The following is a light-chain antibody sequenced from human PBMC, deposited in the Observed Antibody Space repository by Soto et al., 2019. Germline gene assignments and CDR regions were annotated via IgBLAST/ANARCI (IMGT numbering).Light chain of an antibody. CDR2: EVT. J-gene: IGLJ2*01. CDR1: SRDVGSYNF. Sequence: QSALTQPASVSGSPGQSITISCTGTSRDVGSYNFVSWYQHHPGKAPKLIIYEVTNRPSGVSNRFSGSKSGNTASLTISGLQAEDEADYHCSSYTSASTLVFGGGTKLTVL. CDR3: SSYTSASTLV. V-gene: IGLV2-14*01.